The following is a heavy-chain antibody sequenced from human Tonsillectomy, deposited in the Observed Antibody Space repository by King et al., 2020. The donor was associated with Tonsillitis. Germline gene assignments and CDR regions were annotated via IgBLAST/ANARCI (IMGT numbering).Heavy chain of an antibody. D-gene: IGHD1-14*01. J-gene: IGHJ6*03. V-gene: IGHV3-15*01. Sequence: VQLVESGGGLVKPGGSLRLSCAVSGFTFRNTWLSWLRHAPGKGLEWVGRIKSKTHGGTTDHAAPVKGRCTISIDDSKNTLYLQMNSLKTEDTAVYYCTLNHNYYYYYMDVWGKGTTVTVSS. CDR2: IKSKTHGGTT. CDR3: TLNHNYYYYYMDV. CDR1: GFTFRNTW.